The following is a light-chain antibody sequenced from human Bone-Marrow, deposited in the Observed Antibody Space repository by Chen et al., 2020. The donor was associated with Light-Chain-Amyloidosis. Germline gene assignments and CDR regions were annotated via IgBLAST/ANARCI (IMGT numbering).Light chain of an antibody. Sequence: EIVLTQSPGILSLSPGERATLSCRASQSGAGNYVAWYQQKPGQPPMLLIYGASNRTAGIPDRFSGSGSGADFTLTISRLDPEDFAVYYCQQYGSSLYTFGQGTMLE. J-gene: IGKJ2*01. CDR3: QQYGSSLYT. V-gene: IGKV3-20*01. CDR2: GAS. CDR1: QSGAGNY.